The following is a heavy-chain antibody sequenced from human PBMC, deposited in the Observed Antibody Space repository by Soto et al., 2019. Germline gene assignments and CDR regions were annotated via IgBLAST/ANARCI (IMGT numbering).Heavy chain of an antibody. CDR2: ISGSSTYI. J-gene: IGHJ4*02. V-gene: IGHV3-21*04. CDR3: ARGDGTGLYNSGWSPRY. D-gene: IGHD6-19*01. CDR1: GFTFSYYS. Sequence: EVQLVESGGGLVKPGESLRVSCAASGFTFSYYSLHWVRQAPGKGLEWVSSISGSSTYIYYADRVKGRFTISRVNAKNSLYLRMDSLRAEDTAVYYCARGDGTGLYNSGWSPRYWGQGTLVTVSS.